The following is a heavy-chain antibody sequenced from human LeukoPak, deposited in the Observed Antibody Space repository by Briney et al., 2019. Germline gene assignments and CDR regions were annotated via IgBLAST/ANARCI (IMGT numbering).Heavy chain of an antibody. CDR3: ARDTGIVGATRRGFDY. D-gene: IGHD1-26*01. CDR1: GYTFTSYG. V-gene: IGHV1-18*01. J-gene: IGHJ4*02. Sequence: GASVKVSCKASGYTFTSYGISWVRQAPGQGLEWMGWISAYNGNTNYAQKLQGRVTMTTDTSTSTAYMELRSLRSDDTAVYYCARDTGIVGATRRGFDYWGQGTLVTVSS. CDR2: ISAYNGNT.